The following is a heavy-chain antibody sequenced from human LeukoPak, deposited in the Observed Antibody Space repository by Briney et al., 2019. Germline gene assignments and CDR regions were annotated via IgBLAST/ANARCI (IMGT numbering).Heavy chain of an antibody. CDR1: GGTFSSYA. J-gene: IGHJ5*02. CDR3: ARVCVDDYGDYDRWFDP. D-gene: IGHD4-17*01. CDR2: IIPIFGTA. V-gene: IGHV1-69*05. Sequence: ASVKVSCKASGGTFSSYAISWVRQAPGQGLEWMGGIIPIFGTANYAQKFQGRVTITTDESTSTAYMELSSLRSEDTAVYYCARVCVDDYGDYDRWFDPWGQGTLVTVSS.